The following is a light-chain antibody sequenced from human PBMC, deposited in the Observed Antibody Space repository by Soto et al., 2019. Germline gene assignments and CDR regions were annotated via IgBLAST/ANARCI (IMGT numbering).Light chain of an antibody. CDR2: GVS. CDR1: QIVNSKS. V-gene: IGKV3-20*01. Sequence: EIVLTQSPGTLSLSPGERATLSCRARQIVNSKSFAWYQQKPGQAPRLLIYGVSSRPTGIPDRFSGTGPGTEFTLTASSLQPEDFAVYYCQQYNNWPFTFGAGTKVDIK. CDR3: QQYNNWPFT. J-gene: IGKJ4*01.